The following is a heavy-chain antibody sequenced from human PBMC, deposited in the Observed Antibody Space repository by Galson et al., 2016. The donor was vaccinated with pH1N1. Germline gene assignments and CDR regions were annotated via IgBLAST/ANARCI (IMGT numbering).Heavy chain of an antibody. Sequence: SLRLSCAASGFTFSIFAMHWVRQAPGEGLEWVAVISSSGDNIFYADSVKGRFTISRDSSKNTLFLQMNNLRPDDTAFYYCARVSSSGYNYAQQFVDWGQGTLVTVSS. CDR2: ISSSGDNI. CDR1: GFTFSIFA. J-gene: IGHJ4*02. D-gene: IGHD5-18*01. V-gene: IGHV3-30-3*01. CDR3: ARVSSSGYNYAQQFVD.